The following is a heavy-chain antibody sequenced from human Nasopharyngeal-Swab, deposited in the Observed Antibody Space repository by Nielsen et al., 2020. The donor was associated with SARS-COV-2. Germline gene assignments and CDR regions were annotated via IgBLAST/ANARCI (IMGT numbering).Heavy chain of an antibody. CDR1: GFTFSSYE. V-gene: IGHV3-48*03. D-gene: IGHD3-3*01. Sequence: GESLKISCAASGFTFSSYEMNWVRQAPGTGLEWVSYISSSGSTIYYADSVKGRFTISRDNAKNSLYLQMNSLRAEDTAVYYCARVDRITIFGVAPWAHWYFDLWGRGTLVTVSS. CDR2: ISSSGSTI. CDR3: ARVDRITIFGVAPWAHWYFDL. J-gene: IGHJ2*01.